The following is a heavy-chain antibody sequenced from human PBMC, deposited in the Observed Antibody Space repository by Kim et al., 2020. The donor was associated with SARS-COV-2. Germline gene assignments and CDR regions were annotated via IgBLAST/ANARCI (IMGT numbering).Heavy chain of an antibody. CDR1: GYSFKEFF. Sequence: ASVKVSCTTSGYSFKEFFIHWVRQGPGKELEWLGLVNPRFGRTIYADKWKGKLTLTSDTSTTTVYMHLSSLKSEDTATYYCARALDTMYYFDFWGQGTLV. J-gene: IGHJ4*02. V-gene: IGHV1-46*02. D-gene: IGHD3-16*01. CDR3: ARALDTMYYFDF. CDR2: VNPRFGRT.